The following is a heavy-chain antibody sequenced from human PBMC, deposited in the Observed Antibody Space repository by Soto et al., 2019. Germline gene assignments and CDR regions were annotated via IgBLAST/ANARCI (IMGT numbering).Heavy chain of an antibody. D-gene: IGHD1-26*01. CDR3: TRGLLGGATSYTSHGMDV. J-gene: IGHJ6*01. Sequence: EVQLVESGGGLVQPGGSLRLSCAASGFTFSDHYMDWVRQAPGKGLEWVARSRNRVNSHTTEYAASVKGRFTISRDESKSSLYLQMNSLKIEDTAVYYCTRGLLGGATSYTSHGMDVWGQGTTVTVSS. CDR2: SRNRVNSHTT. CDR1: GFTFSDHY. V-gene: IGHV3-72*01.